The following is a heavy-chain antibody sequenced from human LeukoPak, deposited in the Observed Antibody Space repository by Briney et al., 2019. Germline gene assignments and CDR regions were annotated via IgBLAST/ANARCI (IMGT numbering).Heavy chain of an antibody. CDR3: ARVGIAAAGQWGGFDY. J-gene: IGHJ4*02. Sequence: KTGGSLRLSCAASGFTFSSYAISWVRQAPGQGLEWMGRIIPILGIASYAQKFQGRVTITADKSTSTAYMELSSLRSEDTAVYYCARVGIAAAGQWGGFDYWGQGTLVTVSS. CDR1: GFTFSSYA. V-gene: IGHV1-69*04. CDR2: IIPILGIA. D-gene: IGHD6-13*01.